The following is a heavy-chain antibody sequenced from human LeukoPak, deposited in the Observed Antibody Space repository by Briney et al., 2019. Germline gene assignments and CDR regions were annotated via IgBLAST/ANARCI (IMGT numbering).Heavy chain of an antibody. CDR3: ARDVASHSNDAFDI. J-gene: IGHJ3*02. Sequence: SETLSLTCTVSGGSISSGSYYWSWIRQPAGKGLEWIGRICTSGSTNYNPSLQSRVTITVDTSKHRFSLKLRSVPAADTTVYYCARDVASHSNDAFDIWGQGTMVTVSS. CDR1: GGSISSGSYY. V-gene: IGHV4-61*02. D-gene: IGHD2-2*01. CDR2: ICTSGST.